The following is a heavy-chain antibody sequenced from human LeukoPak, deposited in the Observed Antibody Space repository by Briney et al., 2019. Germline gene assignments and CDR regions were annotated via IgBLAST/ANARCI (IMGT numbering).Heavy chain of an antibody. Sequence: SETLSLTCAVYGGSFSGYYWSWIRQPPGKGLEWIGEINHSGSTNYNPSLKSRVTISVDTSKNQFSLKLSSVTAADTAVYYCARGPTKILTGYYMVYYYGMDVWGQGTTVTVSS. CDR1: GGSFSGYY. CDR3: ARGPTKILTGYYMVYYYGMDV. J-gene: IGHJ6*02. CDR2: INHSGST. V-gene: IGHV4-34*01. D-gene: IGHD3-9*01.